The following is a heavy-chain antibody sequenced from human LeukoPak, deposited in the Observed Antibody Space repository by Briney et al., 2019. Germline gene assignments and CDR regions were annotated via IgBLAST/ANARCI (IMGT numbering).Heavy chain of an antibody. Sequence: SETLPLTCTVSGGSVSSGSYYWSWIRQPPGKGLEWIGYIYCSGSTNYNPSLKSRVTISVDTSKNQFSLKLSSVTAADTAVYYCAREGSGSSWYYTAYYFDYWGQGTLVTVSS. CDR3: AREGSGSSWYYTAYYFDY. J-gene: IGHJ4*02. CDR2: IYCSGST. D-gene: IGHD6-13*01. CDR1: GGSVSSGSYY. V-gene: IGHV4-61*01.